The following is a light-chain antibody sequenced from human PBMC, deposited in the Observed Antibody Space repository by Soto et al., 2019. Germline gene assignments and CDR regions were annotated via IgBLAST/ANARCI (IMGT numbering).Light chain of an antibody. V-gene: IGLV2-14*01. CDR3: SSYTRNSTLV. J-gene: IGLJ2*01. CDR2: EVS. CDR1: SSDVGGYNY. Sequence: QSALTQPASVSGSPGQSITLSCTGTSSDVGGYNYVSWYQQHPGKAPKLMIYEVSNRPSGVSNRFSGSKSGNTASLTISGLQAEDEADYYCSSYTRNSTLVFGGGTKLTVL.